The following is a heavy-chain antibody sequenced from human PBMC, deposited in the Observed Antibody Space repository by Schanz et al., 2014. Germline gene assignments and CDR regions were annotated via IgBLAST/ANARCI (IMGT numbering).Heavy chain of an antibody. V-gene: IGHV1-18*01. CDR3: ARDRRFFDRDDLYYFDS. Sequence: QVHLVPSGAEVKRPGASVNVSCKASGYIFINSGISWVRQAPGQGLEWMGWISVYNHNKEYDQKFQGRVTMTTDTSTSTAYMALTDLRSDDTAVYYCARDRRFFDRDDLYYFDSWGQGTLVTVSS. D-gene: IGHD3-3*01. CDR1: GYIFINSG. J-gene: IGHJ4*02. CDR2: ISVYNHNK.